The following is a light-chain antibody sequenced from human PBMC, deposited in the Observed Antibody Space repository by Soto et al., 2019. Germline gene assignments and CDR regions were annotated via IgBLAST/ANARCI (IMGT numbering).Light chain of an antibody. CDR1: QSVGSL. CDR3: QQYGSSSWT. CDR2: GAS. V-gene: IGKV3-20*01. J-gene: IGKJ1*01. Sequence: EIVLTQSPATLSVSPGEGATLSCRASQSVGSLLAWYQQKPGQAPRLLIYGASSRATGIPDRFSGSGSGTDFTLTINRLEPEDFAVYYCQQYGSSSWTFGQGTKVDIK.